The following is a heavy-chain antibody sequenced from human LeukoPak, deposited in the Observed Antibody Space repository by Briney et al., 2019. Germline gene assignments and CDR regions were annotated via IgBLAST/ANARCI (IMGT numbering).Heavy chain of an antibody. D-gene: IGHD5-24*01. CDR2: ISSSGSTI. V-gene: IGHV3-11*01. J-gene: IGHJ4*02. CDR3: ASMWSEGDGYNPQDY. Sequence: PGGSLRLSCAASGFTFSDYYMSWIRQAPGKGLEWVSYISSSGSTIYYADSVKGLFTISRDNAKNSLYLQMNSLRAEDTAVYCCASMWSEGDGYNPQDYWGQGTLVTVSS. CDR1: GFTFSDYY.